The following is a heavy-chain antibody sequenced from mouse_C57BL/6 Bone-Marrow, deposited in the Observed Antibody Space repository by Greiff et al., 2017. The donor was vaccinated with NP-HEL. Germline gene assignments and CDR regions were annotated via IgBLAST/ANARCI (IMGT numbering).Heavy chain of an antibody. CDR1: GYTFTSYW. CDR2: INPSNGGT. CDR3: ARWGGYYAMDY. D-gene: IGHD1-1*02. Sequence: QVQLQQPFTELGKPGASVKLSCKASGYTFTSYWMHWVKQRPGQGLEWIGNINPSNGGTNYNEKFKSKATLTVDKSSSTAYMQLSSLTSEDSAVYYCARWGGYYAMDYWGQGTSVTVSS. J-gene: IGHJ4*01. V-gene: IGHV1-53*01.